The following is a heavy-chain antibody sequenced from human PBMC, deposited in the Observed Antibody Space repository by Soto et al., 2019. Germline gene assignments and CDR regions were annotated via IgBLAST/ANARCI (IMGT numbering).Heavy chain of an antibody. D-gene: IGHD3-10*01. Sequence: QVQLVQSGAEVKKPGSSVKVSCTASEGTFNSYTISWVRQAPGQGLEWMGRVVPILGMADFARKFQGRVMITADKSTSTAYMVRSSLRSDETAVYYGATNCGSGSTLFDYWGQGTLATVSS. CDR2: VVPILGMA. J-gene: IGHJ4*02. CDR1: EGTFNSYT. V-gene: IGHV1-69*02. CDR3: ATNCGSGSTLFDY.